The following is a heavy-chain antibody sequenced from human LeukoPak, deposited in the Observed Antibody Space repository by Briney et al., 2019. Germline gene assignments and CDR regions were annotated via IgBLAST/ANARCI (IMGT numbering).Heavy chain of an antibody. D-gene: IGHD5-18*01. CDR2: ISGSGGST. V-gene: IGHV3-23*01. CDR1: GFIFSSYG. J-gene: IGHJ4*02. CDR3: AKGLRRQLWSPLDY. Sequence: GGSLRLSCAASGFIFSSYGMNWVRQAPGKGLEWVSAISGSGGSTYYADSVKGRFTISRDNSKNTLYLQMNSLRAEDTAVYYCAKGLRRQLWSPLDYWGQGTLVTVSS.